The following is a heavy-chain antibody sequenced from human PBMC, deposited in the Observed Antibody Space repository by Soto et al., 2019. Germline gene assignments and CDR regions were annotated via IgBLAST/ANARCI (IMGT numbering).Heavy chain of an antibody. V-gene: IGHV1-69*02. Sequence: QVQLVQSGAEVKKPGSSVKVSCKASGGTFSSYTISWVRQAPGQGLEWMGRIIPILGIANYAQKFQGRVTITVXKSTGTAYMELSSLRSEDTAVYYCARAVGSSSYDYWGQGTLVTVSS. CDR2: IIPILGIA. CDR3: ARAVGSSSYDY. J-gene: IGHJ4*02. D-gene: IGHD6-13*01. CDR1: GGTFSSYT.